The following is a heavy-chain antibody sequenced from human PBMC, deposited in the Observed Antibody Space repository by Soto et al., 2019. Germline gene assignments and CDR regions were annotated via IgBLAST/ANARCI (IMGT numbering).Heavy chain of an antibody. Sequence: QVQLVQSGAEVKKPGASVKVSCKSSGYTFTSYDINWVRQATGQGLEWMGWMNPNSGNTGYVQKFQGRVRMXXNTSISTAYMELRSLRSEDTAVYYCARGRLNLPDYWGQGTLVTVSS. CDR2: MNPNSGNT. CDR1: GYTFTSYD. CDR3: ARGRLNLPDY. V-gene: IGHV1-8*01. J-gene: IGHJ4*02.